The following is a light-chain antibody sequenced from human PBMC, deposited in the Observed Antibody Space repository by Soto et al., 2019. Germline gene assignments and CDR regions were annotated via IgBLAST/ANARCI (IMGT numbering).Light chain of an antibody. V-gene: IGLV2-14*03. CDR1: SSDISAYNY. CDR2: DVN. J-gene: IGLJ2*01. Sequence: QSALTQPTSVSGSPGQSITISCTGTSSDISAYNYVSWYQQHPGKAPKLMIYDVNIRPSGISDRFSGSKSGNTASLTIAGLQAEDEADYYCSSYTSSGALYVIFGGGTKLTVL. CDR3: SSYTSSGALYVI.